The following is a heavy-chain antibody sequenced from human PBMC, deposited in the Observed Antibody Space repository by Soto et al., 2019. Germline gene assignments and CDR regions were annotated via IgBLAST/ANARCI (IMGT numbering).Heavy chain of an antibody. CDR1: SGSISSSNW. Sequence: QVQLQESGPGLVKPSGTLSLTCAVSSGSISSSNWWRWVRQPPGKGLEWIGEIYHSGSTNYNPSLKSRVTISVDKSKNQFSLKLSSVTAADTAVYYCAREIAAAGTGGAFDIWGQGTMVTVSS. CDR3: AREIAAAGTGGAFDI. D-gene: IGHD6-13*01. J-gene: IGHJ3*02. CDR2: IYHSGST. V-gene: IGHV4-4*02.